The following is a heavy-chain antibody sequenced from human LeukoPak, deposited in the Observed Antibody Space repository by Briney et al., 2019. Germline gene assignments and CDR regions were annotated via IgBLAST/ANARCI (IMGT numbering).Heavy chain of an antibody. V-gene: IGHV1-18*01. CDR1: GYTFTSYD. J-gene: IGHJ3*01. CDR3: AGSNGWYAFEV. CDR2: ISAYNGKT. D-gene: IGHD6-19*01. Sequence: ASVKVSCKASGYTFTSYDINWVRQAPGQGLEWMGWISAYNGKTNYPQKVQGRVTISTDTSTSTAYMELRSLRSDDTAVYYCAGSNGWYAFEVWGQGTMVTVYS.